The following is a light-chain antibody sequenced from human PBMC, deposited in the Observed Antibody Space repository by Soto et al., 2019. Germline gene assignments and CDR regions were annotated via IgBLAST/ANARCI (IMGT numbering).Light chain of an antibody. CDR2: SAS. CDR1: QIVSGNY. J-gene: IGKJ5*01. Sequence: EVVSTHSPGGRSLSPWEITTLSCRSIQIVSGNYLAWYHQKPGQAPRVLIHSASIRANGIPDRFSGSGSATDFTLTISRLEPEDFAVYCCQQYGSSPPITFGQGTRLGL. V-gene: IGKV3-20*01. CDR3: QQYGSSPPIT.